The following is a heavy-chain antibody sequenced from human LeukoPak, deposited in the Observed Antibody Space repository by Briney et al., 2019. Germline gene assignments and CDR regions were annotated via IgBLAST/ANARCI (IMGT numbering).Heavy chain of an antibody. V-gene: IGHV4-59*01. CDR3: ARGGKRELPD. CDR1: GGSISSYY. Sequence: SETLSLTCTVSGGSISSYYWSWIRQPPGKGLEWIGYIYYSGSTNYNPSLKSRVTISVDTFKNQFSLKLSSVTAADTAVYYCARGGKRELPDWGQGTLVTVSS. CDR2: IYYSGST. D-gene: IGHD1-26*01. J-gene: IGHJ4*02.